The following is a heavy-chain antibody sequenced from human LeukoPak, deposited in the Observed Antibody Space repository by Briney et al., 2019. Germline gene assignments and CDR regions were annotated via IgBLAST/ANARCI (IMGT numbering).Heavy chain of an antibody. CDR3: AASIDSSGFLDY. Sequence: KPSETLSLTCTVSGGSISSYYWSWIRQPPGKGLEWIGYIYYSGSTNYNPSLKSRVTISVDTSKNQFSLKLSSVTAADTAVYYCAASIDSSGFLDYWGQGTLVTVSS. CDR2: IYYSGST. V-gene: IGHV4-59*12. D-gene: IGHD3-22*01. J-gene: IGHJ4*02. CDR1: GGSISSYY.